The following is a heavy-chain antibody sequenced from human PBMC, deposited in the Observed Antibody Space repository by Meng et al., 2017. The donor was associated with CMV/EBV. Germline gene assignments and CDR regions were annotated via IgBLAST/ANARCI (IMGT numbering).Heavy chain of an antibody. CDR1: CGIFTGYY. J-gene: IGHJ5*02. Sequence: VQPAAAVPDLLQPSDALALPCAGECGIFTGYYWSWIPPPPGKGLEWIGEINHSGSINYNPSLKSRVTISVDTSKNQFSLKLSSVTAADTAVYYCARGSRRLPRFNWFDPWGQGTLVTVSS. D-gene: IGHD3-3*01. CDR3: ARGSRRLPRFNWFDP. V-gene: IGHV4-34*01. CDR2: INHSGSI.